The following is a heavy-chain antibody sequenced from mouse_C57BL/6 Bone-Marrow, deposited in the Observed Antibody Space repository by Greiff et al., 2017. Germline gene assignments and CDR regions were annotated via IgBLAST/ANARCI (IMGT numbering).Heavy chain of an antibody. D-gene: IGHD2-10*02. V-gene: IGHV1-81*01. J-gene: IGHJ3*01. CDR3: ARGYGNPAY. Sequence: VQLQQSGAELARPGASVKLSCKASGYTFTSYAISWVKQTTGQGLEWIGEICPRSGNTYYNEKFKGQATLTADNSSSTAYMELRRLTSEDSAVDFWARGYGNPAYWGQGTLVTVSA. CDR2: ICPRSGNT. CDR1: GYTFTSYA.